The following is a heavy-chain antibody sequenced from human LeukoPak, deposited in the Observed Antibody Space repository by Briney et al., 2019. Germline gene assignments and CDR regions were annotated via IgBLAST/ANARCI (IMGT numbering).Heavy chain of an antibody. CDR3: ARDAMGYSSSWYFDY. D-gene: IGHD6-13*01. CDR2: IWYDGSNK. Sequence: GGSLRLSCAASGFTFSSYGMHWVRQAPGKGLEWVAVIWYDGSNKYYADSVKGRFTISRDNSKNTLYLQMNSLRAEDTAVYYCARDAMGYSSSWYFDYWGQGTLVTVSS. J-gene: IGHJ4*02. V-gene: IGHV3-33*01. CDR1: GFTFSSYG.